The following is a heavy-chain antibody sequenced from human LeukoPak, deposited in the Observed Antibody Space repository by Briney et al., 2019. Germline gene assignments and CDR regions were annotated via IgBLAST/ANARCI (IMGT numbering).Heavy chain of an antibody. CDR1: GGTFSSYA. CDR3: ARGEGAVVISWFDP. Sequence: GSSVKVSCKASGGTFSSYAISWVRQAPGQGLEWMGGIIPIFGTANYAQKFQGRVTITADESTSTAYMELSSLRSEDTAVYYCARGEGAVVISWFDPWGQGPLVTVSS. V-gene: IGHV1-69*01. D-gene: IGHD3-22*01. CDR2: IIPIFGTA. J-gene: IGHJ5*02.